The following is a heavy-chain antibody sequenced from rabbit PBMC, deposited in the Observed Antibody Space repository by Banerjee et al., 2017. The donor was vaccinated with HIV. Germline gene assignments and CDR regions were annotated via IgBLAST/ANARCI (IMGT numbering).Heavy chain of an antibody. J-gene: IGHJ3*01. Sequence: QEHLEESGGDLVKPEGSLTLTCKASGFTISSSYWICWVRQAPGKGLEWIGCIYTGSGYTYYASWAKGRFTISKASSTTVTLQMTSLTAADTATYFCGRDRGVGYDLNLWGQGTLVTVS. CDR1: GFTISSSYW. V-gene: IGHV1S45*01. CDR3: GRDRGVGYDLNL. CDR2: IYTGSGYT. D-gene: IGHD6-1*01.